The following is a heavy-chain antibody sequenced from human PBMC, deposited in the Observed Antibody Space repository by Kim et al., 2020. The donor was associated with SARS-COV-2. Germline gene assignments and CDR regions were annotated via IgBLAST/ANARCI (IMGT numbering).Heavy chain of an antibody. CDR1: GGSISSGGYS. V-gene: IGHV4-30-2*01. D-gene: IGHD5-18*01. CDR2: IYHSGST. J-gene: IGHJ4*02. CDR3: ARGGYSYGYFVY. Sequence: SETLSLTCAVSGGSISSGGYSWSWIRQPPGKGLEWIGYIYHSGSTYYNPSLKSRVTISVDRSKNQFSLKLSSVTAADTAVYYCARGGYSYGYFVYWGQGTLVTVSS.